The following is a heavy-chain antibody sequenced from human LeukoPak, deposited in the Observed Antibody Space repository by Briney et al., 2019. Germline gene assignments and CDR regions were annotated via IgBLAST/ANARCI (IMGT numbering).Heavy chain of an antibody. CDR2: IYYSGST. CDR3: ARGRGYSYGYYPPYYYMDV. Sequence: SETLSLTCTVSGGSISTYYWSWIRQPPGKGLEWIGYIYYSGSTNYNPSLKSRVTISVDTSKNQFSLKLTSVTAADTAVYYCARGRGYSYGYYPPYYYMDVWGKGTTVTVSS. CDR1: GGSISTYY. J-gene: IGHJ6*03. D-gene: IGHD5-18*01. V-gene: IGHV4-59*12.